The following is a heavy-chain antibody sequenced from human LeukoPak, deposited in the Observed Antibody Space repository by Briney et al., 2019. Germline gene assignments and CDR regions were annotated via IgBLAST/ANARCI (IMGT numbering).Heavy chain of an antibody. J-gene: IGHJ6*03. Sequence: PGGSLRLSCAASGFTVSSNYMSWVRQAPGKGLEWVSVIYSGGSTYYADSVKGRFTISRDNSKNTLYLQMNSLRAEDTAVYYCAKDSNPYYYGSGSFYYYMDVWGKGTTVTISS. CDR1: GFTVSSNY. CDR2: IYSGGST. D-gene: IGHD3-10*01. V-gene: IGHV3-53*05. CDR3: AKDSNPYYYGSGSFYYYMDV.